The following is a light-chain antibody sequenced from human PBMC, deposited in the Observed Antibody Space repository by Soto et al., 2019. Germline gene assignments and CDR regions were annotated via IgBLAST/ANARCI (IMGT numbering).Light chain of an antibody. V-gene: IGKV1-39*01. CDR2: AAS. J-gene: IGKJ5*01. CDR3: QQSYSTPIT. Sequence: DIQMTQSPSSLSASVGDRVTITCRASQSISSYLNWYQQKPGKAPKLLIYAASSLQSGVPSRFSGSGSGTDFTLTISSLQPEDFATYYCQQSYSTPITTGNGTRLEIK. CDR1: QSISSY.